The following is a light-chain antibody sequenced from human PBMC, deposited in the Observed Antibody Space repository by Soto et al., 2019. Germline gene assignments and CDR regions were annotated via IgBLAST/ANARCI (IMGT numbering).Light chain of an antibody. CDR2: KAS. J-gene: IGKJ5*01. Sequence: DVVLTQSPLSLPASPGQTASISCRSSQSLVHSDGDSYLNWFRQRPGQSPRRLIYKASNRASGVPDRFSGSGSGTDFTLKISRVEAEDVGIYYCMQATQLPPTFDQGTRLEIK. V-gene: IGKV2-30*02. CDR3: MQATQLPPT. CDR1: QSLVHSDGDSY.